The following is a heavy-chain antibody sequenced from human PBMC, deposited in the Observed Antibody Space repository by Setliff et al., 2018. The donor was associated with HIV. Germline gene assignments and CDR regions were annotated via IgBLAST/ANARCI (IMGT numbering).Heavy chain of an antibody. J-gene: IGHJ6*03. CDR2: IYYSWAT. CDR1: GGSIKNVNYY. CDR3: ARGPVDWFYLDV. Sequence: LSLTCIVSGGSIKNVNYYWVWVRLSPGKGLEWIGSIYYSWATYYNQSLKSRVIISVDTSKNLFSLNLSAVRASDTAVYYCARGPVDWFYLDVWGKGTTVTVSS. V-gene: IGHV4-39*01. D-gene: IGHD3-3*01.